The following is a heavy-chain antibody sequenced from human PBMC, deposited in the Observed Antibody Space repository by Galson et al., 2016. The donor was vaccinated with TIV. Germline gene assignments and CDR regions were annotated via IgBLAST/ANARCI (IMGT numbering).Heavy chain of an antibody. CDR1: GGTFSSYV. CDR3: TRDLGRRREY. J-gene: IGHJ4*02. Sequence: SVKVSCKASGGTFSSYVFNWVRQAPGQGLEWMGVIDPSGGGTTYAQKFQARVTMTRDTSTSTVYMGLSSLKSEDTAVYYCTRDLGRRREYWGQGTLVTVSS. D-gene: IGHD1-26*01. V-gene: IGHV1-46*01. CDR2: IDPSGGGT.